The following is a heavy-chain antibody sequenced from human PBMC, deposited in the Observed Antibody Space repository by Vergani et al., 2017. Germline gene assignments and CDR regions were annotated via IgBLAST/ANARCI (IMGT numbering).Heavy chain of an antibody. CDR1: GFPFSSYG. V-gene: IGHV3-30*18. D-gene: IGHD4-11*01. Sequence: QVQLVESGGVVVQPGRSLRLSCAASGFPFSSYGMHLVRQAPGKGLEWVAVISYDGSNKYYADSVKGRFTISRDNSKNTLYLQMNSLRAEDTAVYYCAKDHDYSNLQKPYYYYGMDVWGQGTTVTVSS. CDR3: AKDHDYSNLQKPYYYYGMDV. CDR2: ISYDGSNK. J-gene: IGHJ6*02.